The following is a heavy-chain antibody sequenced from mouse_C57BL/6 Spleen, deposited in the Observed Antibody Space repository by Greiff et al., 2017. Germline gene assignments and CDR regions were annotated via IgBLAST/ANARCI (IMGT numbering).Heavy chain of an antibody. Sequence: VQLQQSGAELVRPGASVKLSCKASGYTFTDYYLNWVKQRPGQGLEWIARIFPGSGNTYYNEKFKGKATLTAEKSSSTAYMQLSSMTSEDSAVYFCARESNYDAMDYWGQGTSVTVSS. V-gene: IGHV1-76*01. J-gene: IGHJ4*01. CDR2: IFPGSGNT. D-gene: IGHD2-5*01. CDR3: ARESNYDAMDY. CDR1: GYTFTDYY.